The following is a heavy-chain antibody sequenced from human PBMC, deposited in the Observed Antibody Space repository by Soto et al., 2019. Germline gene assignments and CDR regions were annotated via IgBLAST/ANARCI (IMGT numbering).Heavy chain of an antibody. CDR2: INPSRGIT. CDR1: GYTFTSYY. CDR3: ARERVNDDYYYYMDV. J-gene: IGHJ6*03. Sequence: ASVKVSCKASGYTFTSYYMHWVRQAPGQGLEWMGIINPSRGITSYAQKFQGRVTITADKSTSTAYMELSSLRSEDTAVYYCARERVNDDYYYYMDVWGKGTTVTVSS. V-gene: IGHV1-46*01. D-gene: IGHD1-1*01.